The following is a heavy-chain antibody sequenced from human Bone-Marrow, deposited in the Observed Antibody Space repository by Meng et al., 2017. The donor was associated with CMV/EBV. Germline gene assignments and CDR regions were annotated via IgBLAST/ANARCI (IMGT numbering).Heavy chain of an antibody. J-gene: IGHJ6*02. CDR1: GFTFSSYG. CDR3: AKDGGGYSYGRYYYYYGMDV. CDR2: IRYDGSNK. Sequence: GGSLRLSCAASGFTFSSYGMHWVRQAPGKGLEWVVFIRYDGSNKYYADSVKGRFTISRDNSKNTLYLQMNSLRAEDTAVYYCAKDGGGYSYGRYYYYYGMDVWGQGTTVTVSS. D-gene: IGHD5-18*01. V-gene: IGHV3-30*02.